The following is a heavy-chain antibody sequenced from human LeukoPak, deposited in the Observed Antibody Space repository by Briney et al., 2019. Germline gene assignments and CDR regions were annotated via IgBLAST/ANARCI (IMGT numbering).Heavy chain of an antibody. V-gene: IGHV3-23*01. D-gene: IGHD2-15*01. CDR1: GFTFSSYA. CDR3: ANPSGYCSGGSCPP. J-gene: IGHJ5*02. CDR2: ISGSGGST. Sequence: GGSLRLSCAASGFTFSSYAMSWVRQAPGKGLEWVSAISGSGGSTYYADSVKGRFTISRDNSKNTLYLQMNSLRAEDTAVYYCANPSGYCSGGSCPPWGQGTLVTVSS.